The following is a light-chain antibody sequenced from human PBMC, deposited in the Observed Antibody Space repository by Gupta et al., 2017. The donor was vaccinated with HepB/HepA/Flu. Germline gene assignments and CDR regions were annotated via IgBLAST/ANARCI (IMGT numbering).Light chain of an antibody. V-gene: IGLV2-23*02. J-gene: IGLJ2*01. CDR2: EVF. Sequence: QSALSQPASVSGSPGQSITISCAGTTNDVGEYMLVSWFQQHPDKAPKLLIFEVFKRPSGVSSRFSASKSGNTASLTISTLQPEDEADYFCSSFVGNKTVIFGGGTKLTVL. CDR1: TNDVGEYML. CDR3: SSFVGNKTVI.